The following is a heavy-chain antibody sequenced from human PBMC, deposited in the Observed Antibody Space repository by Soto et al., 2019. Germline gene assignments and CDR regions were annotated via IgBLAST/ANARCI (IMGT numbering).Heavy chain of an antibody. CDR1: GFSLSTSGVG. CDR3: XXXXXXXXPLDY. CDR2: IYWDDAK. V-gene: IGHV2-5*02. Sequence: QITLKESGPTLVKPTQTLTLTCTFSGFSLSTSGVGVGWIRQPPGKALEWLAVIYWDDAKEYSPSLKNRLTXXXXXXXXXXXXXXXXXXXXXXXXXXXXXXXXXXXPLDYWGQGTLVTVSS. J-gene: IGHJ4*02.